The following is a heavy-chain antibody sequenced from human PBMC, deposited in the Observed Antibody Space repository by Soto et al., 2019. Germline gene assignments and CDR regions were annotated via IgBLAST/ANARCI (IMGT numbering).Heavy chain of an antibody. CDR2: IYYSGST. J-gene: IGHJ3*02. CDR3: ARVGCSSTSCSFVGAFDI. Sequence: QVQLQESGPGLVKPSQTLSLTCTVSGGSISSGGYYWSWIRQHPGQGPEWSGYIYYSGSTYYNPSLKSRVTISVDTSKNQFSLKLSSVTAADTAVYYCARVGCSSTSCSFVGAFDIWGQGTMVTVSS. D-gene: IGHD2-2*01. V-gene: IGHV4-31*03. CDR1: GGSISSGGYY.